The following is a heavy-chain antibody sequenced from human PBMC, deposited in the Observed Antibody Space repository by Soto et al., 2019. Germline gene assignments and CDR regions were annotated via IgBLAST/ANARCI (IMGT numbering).Heavy chain of an antibody. CDR3: AHRSYYDSSGYYPPVGYFDY. D-gene: IGHD3-22*01. J-gene: IGHJ4*02. CDR2: IYWDDDK. Sequence: SGPTLVNPTQTLTLTCTFSGFSLSTSGVGVGWIRQPPGKALEWLALIYWDDDKRYSPSLKSTLTITKDTSKYQVVLTMTNMDPVDTATYYCAHRSYYDSSGYYPPVGYFDYWGQGTLVTVSS. CDR1: GFSLSTSGVG. V-gene: IGHV2-5*02.